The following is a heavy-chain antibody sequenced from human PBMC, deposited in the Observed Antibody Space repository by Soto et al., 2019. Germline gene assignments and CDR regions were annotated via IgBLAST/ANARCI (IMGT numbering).Heavy chain of an antibody. V-gene: IGHV6-1*01. J-gene: IGHJ3*02. CDR1: GDSVSSNSAA. CDR3: ARDLRFLEWSHDAFDI. CDR2: TYYRSKWYN. D-gene: IGHD3-3*01. Sequence: KQSQTLSLTCAISGDSVSSNSAAWNWIRQSPSRGLEWLGRTYYRSKWYNDYAVSVKSRITINQDTSKNQFSLQLNSVTPEDTAVYYCARDLRFLEWSHDAFDIWGQGTMVTVSS.